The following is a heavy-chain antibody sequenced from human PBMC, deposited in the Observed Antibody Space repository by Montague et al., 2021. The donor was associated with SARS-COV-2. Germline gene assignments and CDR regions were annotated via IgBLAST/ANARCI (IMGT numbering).Heavy chain of an antibody. CDR3: ARDIFQRTPDTTMGYYYYYGMDV. J-gene: IGHJ6*02. Sequence: TLSLTCAVYGGSFSGYYWNWIRQPPGKGLEWIGEINHSGSTNYNPSLKSRVTISVDASKNQFSLKLSSVTAADTAVYYCARDIFQRTPDTTMGYYYYYGMDVWGQGTTVTVSS. V-gene: IGHV4-34*09. CDR1: GGSFSGYY. D-gene: IGHD5-18*01. CDR2: INHSGST.